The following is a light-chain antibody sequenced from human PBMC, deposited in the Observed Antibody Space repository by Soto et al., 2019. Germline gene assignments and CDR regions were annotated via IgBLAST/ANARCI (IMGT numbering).Light chain of an antibody. V-gene: IGKV3-15*01. Sequence: EIVMTQSPATLSVSPGGRATLSCRASQSISDTLAWYQQKPGQAPRLLIYSASRRATGFPGRFSGSGSGTDFTLNISSLQSEDLAVYYCQQYNNWPWTFGQGTKVEIK. CDR2: SAS. CDR1: QSISDT. CDR3: QQYNNWPWT. J-gene: IGKJ1*01.